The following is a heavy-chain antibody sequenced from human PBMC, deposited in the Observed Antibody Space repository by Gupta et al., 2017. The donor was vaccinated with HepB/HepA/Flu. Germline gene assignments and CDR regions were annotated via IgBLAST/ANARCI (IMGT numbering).Heavy chain of an antibody. CDR3: AKAPSTYYYDSSGYSFDP. J-gene: IGHJ5*02. D-gene: IGHD3-22*01. CDR1: GFTFSSYA. Sequence: EVQLLESGGGLVQPGGSLRLSCAASGFTFSSYAMSWVRQAPGKGLEWVSAISGSGGSTYYADSVKGRFTISRDNSKNTLYLQMNSLRAEDTAVYYCAKAPSTYYYDSSGYSFDPWGQGTLVTVSS. CDR2: ISGSGGST. V-gene: IGHV3-23*01.